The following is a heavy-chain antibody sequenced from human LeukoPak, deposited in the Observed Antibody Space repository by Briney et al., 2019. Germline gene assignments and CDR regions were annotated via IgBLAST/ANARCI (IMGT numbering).Heavy chain of an antibody. J-gene: IGHJ5*02. CDR3: ARVTDPRYNWFDP. Sequence: PSETLSLTCTVSGGSISSYYWTWIRQPAGKGPEWIGRIHASGSTNYNPSLKSRVNMSVDTSKNQFSLRPNSVTAADTAVYYCARVTDPRYNWFDPWGQGTLVTVSS. CDR2: IHASGST. D-gene: IGHD2-21*02. CDR1: GGSISSYY. V-gene: IGHV4-4*07.